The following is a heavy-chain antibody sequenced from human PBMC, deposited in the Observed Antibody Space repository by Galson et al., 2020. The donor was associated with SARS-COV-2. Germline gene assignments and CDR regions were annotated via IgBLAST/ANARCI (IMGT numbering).Heavy chain of an antibody. J-gene: IGHJ3*02. CDR2: IKQDGSDK. V-gene: IGHV3-7*01. CDR1: GISFRKYW. D-gene: IGHD6-19*01. CDR3: ARDLGYSSGWRPANNFDM. Sequence: QLGESLKISCAASGISFRKYWMSWVRQTPGRGLEWVATIKQDGSDKYYVDSVKGRFSISRDNAKKVLYLQMNIMRDEDTAVYYCARDLGYSSGWRPANNFDMWGQGTLVTVSS.